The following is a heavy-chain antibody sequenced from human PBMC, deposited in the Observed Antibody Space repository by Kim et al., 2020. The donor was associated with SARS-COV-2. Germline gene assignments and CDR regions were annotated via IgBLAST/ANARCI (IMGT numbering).Heavy chain of an antibody. CDR1: GFTFSSYG. Sequence: GGSLRLSCAASGFTFSSYGMHWVRQAPGKGLEWVAVISYDGSNKYYADSVKGRFTISRDNSKNTLYLQMNSLRAEDTAVYYCAKVGLKYYSSGFLLRFDYWGQGTLVTVSS. V-gene: IGHV3-30*18. CDR2: ISYDGSNK. CDR3: AKVGLKYYSSGFLLRFDY. D-gene: IGHD6-19*01. J-gene: IGHJ4*02.